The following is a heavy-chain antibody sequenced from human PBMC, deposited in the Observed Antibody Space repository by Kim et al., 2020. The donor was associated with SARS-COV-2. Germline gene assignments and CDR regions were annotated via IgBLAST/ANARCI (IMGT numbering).Heavy chain of an antibody. J-gene: IGHJ2*01. V-gene: IGHV4-59*01. CDR3: ARDHREWLQYTANWYFDL. CDR1: GGSISSYY. D-gene: IGHD3-3*01. Sequence: SETLSLTCTVSGGSISSYYWIWIRQPPGKGLEWIGYIYYSGSTNYNPSLKSRVTISVDTSKNQFSLKLSSVTAADTAVYYCARDHREWLQYTANWYFDLWGRGTLVTVSS. CDR2: IYYSGST.